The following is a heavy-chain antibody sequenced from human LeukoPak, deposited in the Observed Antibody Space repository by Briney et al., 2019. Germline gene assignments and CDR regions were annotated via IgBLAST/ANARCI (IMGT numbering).Heavy chain of an antibody. V-gene: IGHV4-59*01. CDR2: IYYSGST. J-gene: IGHJ4*02. CDR3: ARGGVNIDY. D-gene: IGHD3-10*01. CDR1: GGSISSYY. Sequence: SSETLSLTCIVSGGSISSYYWSWIRQPPGKGLEWIGYIYYSGSTNYNPSLRSRVTISVDTSKNQFSLKLSSVTAADTAVYFRARGGVNIDYWGQGTLVTVSS.